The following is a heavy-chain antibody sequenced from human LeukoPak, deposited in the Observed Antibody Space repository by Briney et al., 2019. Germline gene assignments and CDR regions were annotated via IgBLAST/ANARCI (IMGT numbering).Heavy chain of an antibody. Sequence: TSETLSLTXAVYGGSFSGYYWSWIRQPPGKGLEWIGEINHSGSTNYNPSLKSRVTISVDTSKNQFSLKLSSVTAADTAVYYCAREPRYSSGWYGGFWFDPWGQGTLVTVSS. V-gene: IGHV4-34*01. CDR3: AREPRYSSGWYGGFWFDP. J-gene: IGHJ5*02. CDR2: INHSGST. CDR1: GGSFSGYY. D-gene: IGHD6-19*01.